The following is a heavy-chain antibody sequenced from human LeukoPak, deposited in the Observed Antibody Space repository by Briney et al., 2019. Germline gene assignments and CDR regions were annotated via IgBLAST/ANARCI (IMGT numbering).Heavy chain of an antibody. CDR1: GYSISSGYY. CDR3: ARQGGYSSSPDF. V-gene: IGHV4-38-2*02. CDR2: IYHSGST. J-gene: IGHJ4*02. Sequence: SETLSLTCTVSGYSISSGYYWGWIRQPPGKGLEWIGYIYHSGSTYYNPSLKSRVTISVDRSKNQFSLKLSSVTAADTAVYYCARQGGYSSSPDFWGQGTLVTVSS. D-gene: IGHD6-13*01.